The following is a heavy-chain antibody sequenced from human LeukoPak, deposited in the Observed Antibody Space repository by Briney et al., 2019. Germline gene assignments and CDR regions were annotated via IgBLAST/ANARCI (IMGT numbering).Heavy chain of an antibody. CDR2: IKLDGSEK. D-gene: IGHD3-3*01. V-gene: IGHV3-7*03. J-gene: IGHJ4*02. CDR3: ARDQYDTWSRRGNFDS. CDR1: GFTFGKYW. Sequence: SGGSLRLSCVASGFTFGKYWMSWVRQAPGKGLEWVANIKLDGSEKNYVDSVKGRFTISRDNTKNSLYPQMNSLRAEDTAVFYCARDQYDTWSRRGNFDSWGQGTLVIVSS.